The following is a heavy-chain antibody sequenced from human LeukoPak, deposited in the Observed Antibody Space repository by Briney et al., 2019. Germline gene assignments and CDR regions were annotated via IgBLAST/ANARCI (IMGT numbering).Heavy chain of an antibody. Sequence: GASVKVSCKASGYTFTSYAMHWVRQAPGQRLEWMGWINAGNGNTKYSQEFQGRVTITRDTSASTAYMELSSLRSEDMAVYYCARDQFGGGYSSGWGLDYWGQGTLVTVSS. D-gene: IGHD6-19*01. J-gene: IGHJ4*02. CDR2: INAGNGNT. CDR1: GYTFTSYA. V-gene: IGHV1-3*03. CDR3: ARDQFGGGYSSGWGLDY.